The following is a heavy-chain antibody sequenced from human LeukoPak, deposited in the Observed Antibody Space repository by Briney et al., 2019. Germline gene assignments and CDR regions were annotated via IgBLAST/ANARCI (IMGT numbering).Heavy chain of an antibody. CDR2: FCCSSSYT. V-gene: IGHV3-11*06. CDR1: VYTYCDYY. D-gene: IGHD3-22*01. J-gene: IGHJ6*02. CDR3: ARTSGGITTIPGWDYYYGMDV. Sequence: GVSLSLPCAACVYTYCDYYISWIRQSPGRGLECVSYFCCSSSYTNYADSVKGRFTISRNNAKNSLYLQMNSLRAEDTAVYYCARTSGGITTIPGWDYYYGMDVWGQGTTVTVSS.